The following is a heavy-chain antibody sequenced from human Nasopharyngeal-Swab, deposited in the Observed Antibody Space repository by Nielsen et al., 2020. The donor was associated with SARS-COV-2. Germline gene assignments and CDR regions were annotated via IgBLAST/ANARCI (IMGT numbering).Heavy chain of an antibody. CDR1: GFTFSSYS. CDR3: ARRAVAGEYFQH. V-gene: IGHV3-21*01. CDR2: ISSSSSYI. Sequence: GGSLRLSCAASGFTFSSYSMSWVRQAPGKGLEWVSSISSSSSYIYYADSVKGRFTISRDNAKNSLYLQMNSLRAEDTAVYYCARRAVAGEYFQHWGQGTLVTVSS. J-gene: IGHJ1*01. D-gene: IGHD6-19*01.